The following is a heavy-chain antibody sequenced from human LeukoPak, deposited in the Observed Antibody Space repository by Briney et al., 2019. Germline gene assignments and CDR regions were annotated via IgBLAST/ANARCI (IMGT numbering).Heavy chain of an antibody. CDR2: INPNSGGT. CDR1: GYTFTGYY. Sequence: ASVKVSCKASGYTFTGYYMHWVRQAPGQGLEWMGWINPNSGGTNYAQKFQGRVTMTRDTSISTAYMELSRLRSDDTAVYYCARGPGIVGATRYYYYMDVWGKGTTVTVSS. V-gene: IGHV1-2*02. J-gene: IGHJ6*03. D-gene: IGHD1-26*01. CDR3: ARGPGIVGATRYYYYMDV.